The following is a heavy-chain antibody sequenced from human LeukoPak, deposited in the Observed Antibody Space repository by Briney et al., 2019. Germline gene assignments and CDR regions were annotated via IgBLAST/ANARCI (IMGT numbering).Heavy chain of an antibody. CDR2: INTDGSSK. J-gene: IGHJ4*02. D-gene: IGHD5-18*01. CDR3: VCPESGYSHGYGY. CDR1: GFTLSRYW. V-gene: IGHV3-74*01. Sequence: GGSLRLSCAASGFTLSRYWMHWVRQAPGKGLVRVSLINTDGSSKSYADSVKGRFTISRDNAKNTLYLQMNSLRVEDTALYYCVCPESGYSHGYGYWGQGTLVTVSS.